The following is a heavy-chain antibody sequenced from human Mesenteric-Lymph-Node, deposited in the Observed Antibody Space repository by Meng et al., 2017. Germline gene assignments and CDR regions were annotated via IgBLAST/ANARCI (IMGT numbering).Heavy chain of an antibody. CDR2: MNPNSGNT. D-gene: IGHD6-13*01. CDR1: GYTFTSYD. V-gene: IGHV1-8*01. Sequence: QWQLVQSGAEGKKPGASVKVSCKASGYTFTSYDINWVRQATGQGLEWMGWMNPNSGNTGYAQKFQGRVTMTRNTSISTAYMELRSLRSDDTAVYYCARDPSNLAAGRNWFDPWGQGTLVTVSS. CDR3: ARDPSNLAAGRNWFDP. J-gene: IGHJ5*02.